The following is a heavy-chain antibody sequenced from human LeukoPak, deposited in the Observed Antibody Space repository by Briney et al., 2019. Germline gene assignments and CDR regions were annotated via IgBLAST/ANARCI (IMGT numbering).Heavy chain of an antibody. J-gene: IGHJ5*02. V-gene: IGHV4-39*07. CDR3: ARESDRYCSSTSCPNWYDP. CDR1: GGSFSSSSYY. Sequence: PSETLSLTCTVSGGSFSSSSYYWGWIRQPPGKGLEWIGSIYYSGSTYYNPFLKSRVTLSVDTSKNQFSLKLSSVTAAYTAVYYCARESDRYCSSTSCPNWYDPWAREPWSPSPQ. CDR2: IYYSGST. D-gene: IGHD2-2*01.